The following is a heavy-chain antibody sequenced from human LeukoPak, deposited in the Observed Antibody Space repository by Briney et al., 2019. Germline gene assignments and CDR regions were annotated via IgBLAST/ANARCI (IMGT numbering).Heavy chain of an antibody. D-gene: IGHD3-10*01. CDR2: ISSSGSSI. J-gene: IGHJ6*03. V-gene: IGHV3-48*03. CDR3: ARLMVRDQYYYYYMDV. CDR1: GFTFSSYE. Sequence: PGGSLRLSCAASGFTFSSYEMNWVRQAPGKGLEWISYISSSGSSISYADSVKGRFTISRDNAKNSLNLQMNSLRAEDTAVYYCARLMVRDQYYYYYMDVWGKGTTVTISS.